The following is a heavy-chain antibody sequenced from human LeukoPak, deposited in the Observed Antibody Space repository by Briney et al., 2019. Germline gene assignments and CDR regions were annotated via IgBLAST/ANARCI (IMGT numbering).Heavy chain of an antibody. CDR2: IYYSGSS. Sequence: SETLSLTCSVSGGSISSSSSYWGWIRQPPGKGLEWIGSIYYSGSSFDNPALKSRVTISVDTSKNQFSLKLSSVTAADTAVYYCARAGYSYGYVDYWGQGTLVTVSS. D-gene: IGHD5-18*01. CDR3: ARAGYSYGYVDY. J-gene: IGHJ4*02. V-gene: IGHV4-39*07. CDR1: GGSISSSSSY.